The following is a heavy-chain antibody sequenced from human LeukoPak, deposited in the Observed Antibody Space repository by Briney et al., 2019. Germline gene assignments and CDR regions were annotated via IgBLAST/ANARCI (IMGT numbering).Heavy chain of an antibody. CDR2: IYYSGST. CDR1: GGSISSSSYY. D-gene: IGHD6-13*01. V-gene: IGHV4-39*01. J-gene: IGHJ5*02. CDR3: ARRYSSSWYVWFDP. Sequence: SETLSLTCTVSGGSISSSSYYWGWIRQPPGKGLEWIVSIYYSGSTYYNPSLKSRVTISVDTSKNQFFLKLSSVTAADTAVYYCARRYSSSWYVWFDPWGQGTLVTVSS.